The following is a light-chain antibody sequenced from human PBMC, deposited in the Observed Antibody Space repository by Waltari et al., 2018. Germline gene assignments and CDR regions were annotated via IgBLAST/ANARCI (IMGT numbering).Light chain of an antibody. J-gene: IGKJ4*01. CDR2: KAS. Sequence: IQITQSSSTLSAYVGDRFTITFRASQSISNWLAWYQQKPVKAPKLFIYKASTLESGVPSRFICSGSGTEFTLTISSLQPDDFATYYCQQYNSYSLLTFGGGTKVEIK. CDR3: QQYNSYSLLT. CDR1: QSISNW. V-gene: IGKV1-5*03.